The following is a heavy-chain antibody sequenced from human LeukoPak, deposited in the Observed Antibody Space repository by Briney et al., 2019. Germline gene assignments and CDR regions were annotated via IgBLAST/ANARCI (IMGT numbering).Heavy chain of an antibody. J-gene: IGHJ4*02. CDR2: ISSTGSTI. D-gene: IGHD3-9*01. Sequence: PGGSLRLSCAASGFTFSTYDMNWVRQAPGKGLEWVSYISSTGSTIYYADSVKGRFTISRDNAKNSLYLQMNSLRAEDTAVYYCARDPANYDILTGYYSPYYFDYWGQGTLVTVSS. V-gene: IGHV3-48*03. CDR1: GFTFSTYD. CDR3: ARDPANYDILTGYYSPYYFDY.